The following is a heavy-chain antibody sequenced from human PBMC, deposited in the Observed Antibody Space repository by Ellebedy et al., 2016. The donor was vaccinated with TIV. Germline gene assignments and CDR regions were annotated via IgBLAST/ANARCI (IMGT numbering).Heavy chain of an antibody. CDR1: GFSFKTDA. J-gene: IGHJ4*02. Sequence: PGGSLRLSCLASGFSFKTDAMNWVRQPPGQGLEWVASIRSGGVYVWYGDSVKGRFTISRDNAKNSLFLQMNSLRDDDTDVYYCARGGGGYFLDWGQGTLVSVSS. CDR2: IRSGGVYV. D-gene: IGHD6-25*01. V-gene: IGHV3-21*01. CDR3: ARGGGGYFLD.